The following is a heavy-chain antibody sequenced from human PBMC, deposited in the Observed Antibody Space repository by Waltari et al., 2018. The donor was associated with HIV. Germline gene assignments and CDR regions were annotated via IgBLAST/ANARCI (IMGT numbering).Heavy chain of an antibody. CDR2: INSCGDTV. Sequence: QVHLVESGGGLVKPGGSLRVSCAASGFTFSDYYMNWIRQAPGKGPEWISFINSCGDTVYYADSVKGRFTISRDNAKSSLYLQMDRLTAEDTAVYYCAREIVGSTIPVDYWGQGTLVTVSS. D-gene: IGHD1-26*01. CDR1: GFTFSDYY. CDR3: AREIVGSTIPVDY. V-gene: IGHV3-11*01. J-gene: IGHJ4*02.